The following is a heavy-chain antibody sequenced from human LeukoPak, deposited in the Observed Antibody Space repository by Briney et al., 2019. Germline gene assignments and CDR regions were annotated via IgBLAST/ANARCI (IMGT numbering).Heavy chain of an antibody. V-gene: IGHV4-59*11. CDR2: IYYSGST. Sequence: SETLSLICTVSGGSISSHYWSWIRQPPGKGLEWIGYIYYSGSTNYNPSLKSRVTISVDTSKNQFSLKLSSVTAADTAVYYCARDYGYPSYWYFDLWGRGTLVTVSS. CDR3: ARDYGYPSYWYFDL. D-gene: IGHD5-24*01. J-gene: IGHJ2*01. CDR1: GGSISSHY.